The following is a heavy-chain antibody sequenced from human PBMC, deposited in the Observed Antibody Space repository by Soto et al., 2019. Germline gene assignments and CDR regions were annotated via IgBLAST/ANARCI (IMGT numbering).Heavy chain of an antibody. CDR3: ATSPPKENLDVLGGDAFDI. J-gene: IGHJ3*02. D-gene: IGHD6-6*01. V-gene: IGHV4-31*03. Sequence: PSETLSLTCTVSGGSISSGGYYWSWIRQHPGKGLEWIGYIYYSGSTYYNPSLKSRVTISVDTSKNQFSLKLSSVTAADTAVYYCATSPPKENLDVLGGDAFDIWGQGTMVTVSS. CDR2: IYYSGST. CDR1: GGSISSGGYY.